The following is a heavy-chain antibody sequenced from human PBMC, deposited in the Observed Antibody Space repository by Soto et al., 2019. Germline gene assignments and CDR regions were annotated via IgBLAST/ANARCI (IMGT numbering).Heavy chain of an antibody. CDR1: GFTFSSYS. Sequence: GGSLRLSCAASGFTFSSYSMNWVRQAPGKGLEWVSSISSSSSYIYYADSVKGRFTISRDNAKNSLYLQMNSLRAEDTAVYYCASSPGFVDYSFDIWGQGTMVTVSS. V-gene: IGHV3-21*01. CDR3: ASSPGFVDYSFDI. D-gene: IGHD2-21*01. CDR2: ISSSSSYI. J-gene: IGHJ3*02.